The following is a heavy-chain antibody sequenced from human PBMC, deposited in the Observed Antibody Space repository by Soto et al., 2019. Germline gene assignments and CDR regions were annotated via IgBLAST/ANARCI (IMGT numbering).Heavy chain of an antibody. CDR2: IWYDGSNK. D-gene: IGHD6-13*01. V-gene: IGHV3-33*08. Sequence: LSCAASGFTFSSYGMHWVRQAPGKGLEWVAVIWYDGSNKYYADSVKGRFTISRDNSKNTLYLQMNSLRAEDTAVYYCARDRQLDPYDAFDIWGQGTMVTVSS. J-gene: IGHJ3*02. CDR1: GFTFSSYG. CDR3: ARDRQLDPYDAFDI.